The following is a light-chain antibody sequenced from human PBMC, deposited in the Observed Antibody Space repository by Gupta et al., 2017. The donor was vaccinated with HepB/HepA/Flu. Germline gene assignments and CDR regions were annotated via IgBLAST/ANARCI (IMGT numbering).Light chain of an antibody. CDR1: SSDIGTYNL. Sequence: QSALTQPASVSGSPGQSITISCTGTSSDIGTYNLVSWYQQYPGKAPKLVIYEVYRRPSGVSGRFSGSESGNTASLTISGLQAEDEADYHCCAYAGSGTFVFGGGTKLTVL. CDR2: EVY. V-gene: IGLV2-23*02. J-gene: IGLJ3*02. CDR3: CAYAGSGTFV.